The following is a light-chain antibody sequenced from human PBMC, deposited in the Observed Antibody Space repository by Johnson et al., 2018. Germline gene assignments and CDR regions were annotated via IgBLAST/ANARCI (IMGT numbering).Light chain of an antibody. CDR2: ENN. J-gene: IGLJ1*01. V-gene: IGLV1-51*02. CDR1: SSNIGNNY. Sequence: QSVLTQPPSVSAAPGQKVTISCSGSSSNIGNNYVSWYQQLPGPAPKLLIYENNKRPSGIPDRFSGSKSCTSATLGLTGLRTGDEADYYCGTWDSSLSAGNVFGTGTKVTVL. CDR3: GTWDSSLSAGNV.